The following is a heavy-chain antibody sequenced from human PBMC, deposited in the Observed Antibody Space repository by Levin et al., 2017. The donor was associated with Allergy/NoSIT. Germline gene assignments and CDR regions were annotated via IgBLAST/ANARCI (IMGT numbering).Heavy chain of an antibody. CDR1: GGSLTNYY. CDR3: ARVENSGLGWLDS. Sequence: SETLSLTCNVSGGSLTNYYWSWIRQPPGKGLEWIGYIYYSGNTNYNPSLKNRVIISVDTSKNQFSLKMTSVTAADTAVYYCARVENSGLGWLDSWGQGTLVTVSS. J-gene: IGHJ5*01. CDR2: IYYSGNT. D-gene: IGHD5-12*01. V-gene: IGHV4-59*01.